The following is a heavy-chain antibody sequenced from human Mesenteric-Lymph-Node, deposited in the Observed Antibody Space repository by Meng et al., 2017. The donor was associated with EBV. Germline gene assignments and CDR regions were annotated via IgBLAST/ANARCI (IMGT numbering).Heavy chain of an antibody. CDR3: ARVEVGITSGDY. Sequence: VKLLQAGPGGKKPGASVKVSINASGYPFTAYGISWVRQAPGQGLEWMGWINAYNGDTNYAQTLQGRVTMTTDTSTSTAYMELRSLRSDDTAVYYCARVEVGITSGDYWGQGTLVTVSS. D-gene: IGHD2-21*01. CDR2: INAYNGDT. J-gene: IGHJ4*02. V-gene: IGHV1-18*01. CDR1: GYPFTAYG.